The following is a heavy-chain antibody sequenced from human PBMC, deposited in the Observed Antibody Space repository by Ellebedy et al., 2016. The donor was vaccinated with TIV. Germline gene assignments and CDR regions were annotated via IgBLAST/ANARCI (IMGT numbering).Heavy chain of an antibody. CDR1: GGSISSGDYY. Sequence: SETLSLXXTVSGGSISSGDYYWSWIRQPPGKGLEWIGYIYYSGSTYYNPSLKSRVTISVDTSKNQFSLKLSSVTAADTAVYYCASAARYYYGSGSERDYWGQGTLVTVSS. J-gene: IGHJ4*02. V-gene: IGHV4-30-4*01. CDR2: IYYSGST. CDR3: ASAARYYYGSGSERDY. D-gene: IGHD3-10*01.